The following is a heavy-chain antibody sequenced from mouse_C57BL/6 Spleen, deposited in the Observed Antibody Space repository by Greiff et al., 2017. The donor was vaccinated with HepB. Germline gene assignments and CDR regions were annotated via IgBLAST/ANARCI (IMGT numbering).Heavy chain of an antibody. CDR2: IDPSDSYT. J-gene: IGHJ1*03. CDR1: GYTFTSYW. Sequence: QVQLQQPGAELVMPGASVKLSCKASGYTFTSYWMHWVKQRPGQGLEWIGEIDPSDSYTNYNQKFKGKSTLTVDKSSSTAYMQLSSLTSEDSAVYYCARGNYYYGSSPFYWYFDVWGTGTTVTVSS. V-gene: IGHV1-69*01. CDR3: ARGNYYYGSSPFYWYFDV. D-gene: IGHD1-1*01.